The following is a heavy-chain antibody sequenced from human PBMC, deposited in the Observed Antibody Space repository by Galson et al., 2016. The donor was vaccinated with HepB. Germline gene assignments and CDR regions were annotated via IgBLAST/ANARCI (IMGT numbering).Heavy chain of an antibody. Sequence: LSLTCTVSGGSVSSSLYYWGWIRQPPGKGLEWIGSVFYTGGTHYNPSLKRRVTISIDTSKNQFSLTLTSVTAADTAVYYCARLWYDNSGYFPFYYHGLDVWGPGTTVTVSS. J-gene: IGHJ6*02. V-gene: IGHV4-39*07. CDR2: VFYTGGT. CDR1: GGSVSSSLYY. D-gene: IGHD3-22*01. CDR3: ARLWYDNSGYFPFYYHGLDV.